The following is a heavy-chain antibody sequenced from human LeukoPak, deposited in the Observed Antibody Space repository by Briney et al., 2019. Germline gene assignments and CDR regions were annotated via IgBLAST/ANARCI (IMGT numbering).Heavy chain of an antibody. CDR3: ARGEDSSSRYNGYYYYGMDV. V-gene: IGHV1-69*13. D-gene: IGHD6-13*01. CDR1: GGTFSSYA. J-gene: IGHJ6*02. Sequence: GASVKVSCKASGGTFSSYAISWVRQAPGQGLEWMGGIIPIFGTANYAQKFQGRVTITADESTSTAYMELSSLRSEDTAVYYCARGEDSSSRYNGYYYYGMDVWGQGTTVTVSS. CDR2: IIPIFGTA.